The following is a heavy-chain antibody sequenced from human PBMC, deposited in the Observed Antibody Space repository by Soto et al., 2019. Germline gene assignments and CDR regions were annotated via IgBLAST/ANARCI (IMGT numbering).Heavy chain of an antibody. CDR3: ATPVISGYQAFEV. D-gene: IGHD3-22*01. J-gene: IGHJ3*01. Sequence: QLPLQESGPGLVRPSETLSLTCTVSGGSISSSSYYWGWIRQPPGKGLEWIGSIYSSGSTYYNPSLKSRVTISVDTSKNQFALKRSSVTAADTAVHYCATPVISGYQAFEVWGQGTMVTVSS. CDR1: GGSISSSSYY. CDR2: IYSSGST. V-gene: IGHV4-39*01.